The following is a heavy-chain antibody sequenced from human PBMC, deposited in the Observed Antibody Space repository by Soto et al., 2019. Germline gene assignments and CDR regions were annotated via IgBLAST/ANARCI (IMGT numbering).Heavy chain of an antibody. Sequence: ASVKVSCRASGGTFSSYAISWVRQAPGQGLEWMGGIIPIFGTANYAQKFQGRVTITADESTSTAYMELSSLRSEDTAVYYCARKSDSDYYDSSGYYGPFDYWGQGTLVTVSS. CDR3: ARKSDSDYYDSSGYYGPFDY. V-gene: IGHV1-69*13. J-gene: IGHJ4*02. CDR2: IIPIFGTA. D-gene: IGHD3-22*01. CDR1: GGTFSSYA.